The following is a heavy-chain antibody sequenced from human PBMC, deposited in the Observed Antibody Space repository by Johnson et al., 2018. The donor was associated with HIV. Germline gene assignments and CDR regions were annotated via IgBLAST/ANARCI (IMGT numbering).Heavy chain of an antibody. Sequence: VQLVESGGGVVQPGRSLRLSCVASRFTFSSYGMHWVRQAPGKGLEWVSYISSSGSTIYYADSVKGRFTISRDNSKNTLYLQMNSLRAEDTAVYYCARACRDGYTCDAFDIWGQGTMVTVSS. V-gene: IGHV3-48*01. D-gene: IGHD5-24*01. CDR2: ISSSGSTI. CDR3: ARACRDGYTCDAFDI. J-gene: IGHJ3*02. CDR1: RFTFSSYG.